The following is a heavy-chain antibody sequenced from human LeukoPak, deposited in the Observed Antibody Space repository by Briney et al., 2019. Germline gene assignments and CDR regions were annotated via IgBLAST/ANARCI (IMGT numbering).Heavy chain of an antibody. V-gene: IGHV3-33*01. D-gene: IGHD3-10*01. Sequence: GGSLRLSCAASGFTFSSYGMHWVRQAPGKGLEWVAVIWYDGSNKYYADSVKGRFTISRDNSKNTLYLQMNSLRAEDTAVYCCARGYGSGSYYNPQYYFDYWGQGTLVTVSS. J-gene: IGHJ4*02. CDR3: ARGYGSGSYYNPQYYFDY. CDR2: IWYDGSNK. CDR1: GFTFSSYG.